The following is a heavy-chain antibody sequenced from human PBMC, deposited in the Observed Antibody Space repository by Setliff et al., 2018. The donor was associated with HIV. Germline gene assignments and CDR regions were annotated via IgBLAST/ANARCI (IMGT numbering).Heavy chain of an antibody. Sequence: TSETLSLTCTVSGASIRTYYWGWIRQPPGKGLEWVGHAYHSGSTNYNPSLKSRVTISIDTSKNQFSLKLNSVTAADTAVYYCATRSHWYFDLWGRGTLVTVSS. D-gene: IGHD1-26*01. V-gene: IGHV4-59*01. J-gene: IGHJ2*01. CDR2: AYHSGST. CDR1: GASIRTYY. CDR3: ATRSHWYFDL.